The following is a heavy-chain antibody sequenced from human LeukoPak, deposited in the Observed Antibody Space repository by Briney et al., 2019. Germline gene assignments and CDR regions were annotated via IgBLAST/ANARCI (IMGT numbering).Heavy chain of an antibody. D-gene: IGHD1-26*01. J-gene: IGHJ4*02. V-gene: IGHV1-18*01. Sequence: ASVTVSCKASGYTFTSYGISWVRQAPGQGREWMGWISAYNGNTNYAQKFRGRVTLTPDTSTSTTYMELRSLRSGDTAMYYCARVDSGRYYGHDYWGQGTLVTVTS. CDR3: ARVDSGRYYGHDY. CDR2: ISAYNGNT. CDR1: GYTFTSYG.